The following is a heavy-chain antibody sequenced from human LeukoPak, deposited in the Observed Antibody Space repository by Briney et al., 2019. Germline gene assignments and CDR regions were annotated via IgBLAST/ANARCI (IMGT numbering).Heavy chain of an antibody. CDR3: ARVGYCSGGNCFYYYYGMDV. J-gene: IGHJ6*02. V-gene: IGHV3-21*01. CDR2: ISTGGDYI. Sequence: GGSPRLSCEASGFTLSSSSMNWVRQAPGKGLEWVSSISTGGDYIYYADSVKGRFTISRDTAKNSLYLQMNSLRVEDTAMYYCARVGYCSGGNCFYYYYGMDVWGQGTTVTVSS. CDR1: GFTLSSSS. D-gene: IGHD2-15*01.